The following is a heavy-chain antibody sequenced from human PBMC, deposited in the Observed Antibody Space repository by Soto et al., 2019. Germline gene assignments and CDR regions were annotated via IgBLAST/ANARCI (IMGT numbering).Heavy chain of an antibody. D-gene: IGHD5-12*01. J-gene: IGHJ4*02. CDR2: ISFDGRNT. V-gene: IGHV3-30*03. Sequence: PGGSLRLSCAASGFTFNNNGMHWVRQAPGKGLEWVVVISFDGRNTYYADSVKGRFTISRDNAKNSLYLQMNSLRAEDTAVYYCARDHHRYSGYDYVDYWGQGTLVTVSS. CDR1: GFTFNNNG. CDR3: ARDHHRYSGYDYVDY.